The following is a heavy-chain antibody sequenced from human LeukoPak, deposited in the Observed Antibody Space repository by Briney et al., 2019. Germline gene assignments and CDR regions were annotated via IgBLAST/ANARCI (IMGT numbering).Heavy chain of an antibody. CDR3: SRGGFGSGPDY. V-gene: IGHV3-74*01. Sequence: GGSLRLSCAASGFTFNRHWMHWVRQAPGKGLVWVSYINNDGSGTIYADSVKGRFTISRDNAKSTMNLQMNSLRAEDTAVYYCSRGGFGSGPDYWGQGTLVTVSS. CDR1: GFTFNRHW. J-gene: IGHJ4*02. CDR2: INNDGSGT. D-gene: IGHD3-10*01.